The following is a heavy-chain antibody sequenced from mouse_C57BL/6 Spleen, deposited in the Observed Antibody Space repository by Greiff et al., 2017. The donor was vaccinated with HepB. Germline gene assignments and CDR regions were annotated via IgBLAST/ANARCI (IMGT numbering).Heavy chain of an antibody. CDR3: ARPSMDY. Sequence: QVHVQQSGAELVKPGASVKMSCKASGYTFTSYWITWVKQRPGQGLEWIGDIYPGSGSTNYNEKFKSKATLTVDTSSSTAYMQLSSLTSEDSAVYYCARPSMDYWGQGTSVTVSS. J-gene: IGHJ4*01. CDR1: GYTFTSYW. V-gene: IGHV1-55*01. CDR2: IYPGSGST.